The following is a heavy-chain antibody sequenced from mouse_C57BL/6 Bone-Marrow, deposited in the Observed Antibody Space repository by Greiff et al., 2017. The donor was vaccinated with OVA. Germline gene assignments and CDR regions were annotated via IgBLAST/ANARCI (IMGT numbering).Heavy chain of an antibody. J-gene: IGHJ1*03. CDR2: FYPGSGSI. CDR3: ARHPLLRWYFDV. CDR1: GYTFTEYP. D-gene: IGHD1-1*01. Sequence: VKLQESGAELVKPGASVKLSCKASGYTFTEYPIHWVKQRSGQGLEWIGWFYPGSGSIKYNEKFKDKATLTADKSSSTVYMELSRLTSEDSAVYCCARHPLLRWYFDVWGTGTTVTVSS. V-gene: IGHV1-62-2*01.